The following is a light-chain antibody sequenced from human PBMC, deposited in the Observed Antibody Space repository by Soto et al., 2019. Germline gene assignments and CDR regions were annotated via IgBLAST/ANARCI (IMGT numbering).Light chain of an antibody. CDR2: KAS. Sequence: DIHMTQSPSTLSASVLDIVAVTFLVSQSISSWLAWYQQKPGKAPKLLIYKASSLESGVPSRFSGSGYGTEFTLTISSLQSEDFAVYYCQQYNNWPTFGQGTKVDI. J-gene: IGKJ1*01. CDR3: QQYNNWPT. CDR1: QSISSW. V-gene: IGKV1-5*03.